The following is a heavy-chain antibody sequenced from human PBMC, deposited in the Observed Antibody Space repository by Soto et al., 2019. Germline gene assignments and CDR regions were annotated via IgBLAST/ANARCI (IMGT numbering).Heavy chain of an antibody. D-gene: IGHD3-9*01. CDR3: ARDRYDILTGSRYFDL. CDR2: ISAYNGNT. Sequence: QVQLVQSGAEVKKPGASVKVSCKASGYTFTSYGISWVRQAPGQGLEWMGWISAYNGNTNYAQKLQGRVTMTTDTXTXXAYMELRSLRSDDTAVYYCARDRYDILTGSRYFDLWGRGTLVTVSS. V-gene: IGHV1-18*01. CDR1: GYTFTSYG. J-gene: IGHJ2*01.